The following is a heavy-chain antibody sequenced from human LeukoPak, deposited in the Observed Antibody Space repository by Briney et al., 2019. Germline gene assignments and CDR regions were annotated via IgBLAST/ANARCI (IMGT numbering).Heavy chain of an antibody. CDR3: ARGLRDSSRRLGWFDR. CDR2: INHSGST. J-gene: IGHJ5*02. CDR1: GGSFSGYY. Sequence: SETLSLTRAVYGGSFSGYYWSWIRQPPGKGLEWIGEINHSGSTNYNPSLKSRVTISVDTSKNQFSLKLSSVTAADTAVYYCARGLRDSSRRLGWFDRWGQGTLVTVSS. V-gene: IGHV4-34*01. D-gene: IGHD6-13*01.